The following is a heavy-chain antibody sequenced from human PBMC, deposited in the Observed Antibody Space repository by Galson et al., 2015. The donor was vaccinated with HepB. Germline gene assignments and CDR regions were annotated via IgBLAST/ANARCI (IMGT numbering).Heavy chain of an antibody. CDR3: ARDTVQTDITGTTTFDY. CDR2: IIPIFGTA. V-gene: IGHV1-69*13. D-gene: IGHD1-14*01. J-gene: IGHJ4*02. CDR1: GGTFSSYA. Sequence: SVKVSCKASGGTFSSYAISWVRQAPGQGLEWMGGIIPIFGTANYAQKFQGRVTITADESASTAYMELRSLRSDDTAVYYCARDTVQTDITGTTTFDYWGQGTLVTVSS.